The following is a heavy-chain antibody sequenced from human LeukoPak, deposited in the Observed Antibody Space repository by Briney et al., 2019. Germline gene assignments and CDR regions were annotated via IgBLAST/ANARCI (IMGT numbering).Heavy chain of an antibody. Sequence: GGSLRLSCAASGFTFDDYAMHWVRQAPGKGLEWVSGISWNSGSIGYADSVKGRFTISRDNSKNTLYLQMNSLRAKDTVVYYCAKSTSIAARPSDYWGQGALVTVSS. D-gene: IGHD6-6*01. J-gene: IGHJ4*02. CDR1: GFTFDDYA. CDR3: AKSTSIAARPSDY. V-gene: IGHV3-9*01. CDR2: ISWNSGSI.